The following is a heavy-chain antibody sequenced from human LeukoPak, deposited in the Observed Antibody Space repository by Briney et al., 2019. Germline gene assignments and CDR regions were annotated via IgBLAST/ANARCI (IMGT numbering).Heavy chain of an antibody. CDR2: IIPLFGTA. J-gene: IGHJ5*02. CDR1: GGTFSSYA. D-gene: IGHD2-15*01. CDR3: ARWVGYSNWFDP. V-gene: IGHV1-69*05. Sequence: SSVKVSCKASGGTFSSYAISWVRQAPGQGLEWMGRIIPLFGTANYAQKFQGRVTITTDESTSTAYMELSSLRSEDTAVYYCARWVGYSNWFDPWGQGTLVTVSS.